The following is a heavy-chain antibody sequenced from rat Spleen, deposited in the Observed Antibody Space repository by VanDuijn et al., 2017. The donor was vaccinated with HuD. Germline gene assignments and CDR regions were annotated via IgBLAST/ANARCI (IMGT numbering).Heavy chain of an antibody. J-gene: IGHJ2*01. Sequence: EVQLVESGGGLVQPGRSLKLSCAASGFTYSNYVMAWVRQAPTKGLEWVASISTGGSTYYPDSVKGRFPISRDNAKSTLSLQMDSLRSEDTATYHCARRHYGYTDYFDYWGQGVMVTVSS. CDR3: ARRHYGYTDYFDY. D-gene: IGHD1-9*01. V-gene: IGHV5-25*01. CDR1: GFTYSNYV. CDR2: ISTGGST.